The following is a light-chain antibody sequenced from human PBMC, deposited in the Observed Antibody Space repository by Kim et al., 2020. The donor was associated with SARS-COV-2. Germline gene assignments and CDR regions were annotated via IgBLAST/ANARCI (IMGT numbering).Light chain of an antibody. CDR1: SGSIASNY. CDR2: EDY. CDR3: QSYDSTNQV. Sequence: GKTVTISCTRSSGSIASNYVQWYQQRPGSAPTTVIYEDYQRPSGVPDRFSGSIDSSSNSASLTISGLKTEDEADYYCQSYDSTNQVFGGGTQLTVL. J-gene: IGLJ3*02. V-gene: IGLV6-57*03.